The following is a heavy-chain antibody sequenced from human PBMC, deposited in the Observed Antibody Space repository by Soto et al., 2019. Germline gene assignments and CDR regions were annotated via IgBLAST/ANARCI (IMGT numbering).Heavy chain of an antibody. Sequence: PSXTLSLTCTVSGGSIRNGGYYWTWIRQQPGKGLEWIGYIYYSGSTYYNPSLKSRVTTSIDTSKNQFSLKLSSVTAADTAVYYCARENYDSIGWLDHWGQGTLVTVSS. V-gene: IGHV4-31*03. CDR1: GGSIRNGGYY. CDR2: IYYSGST. D-gene: IGHD3-22*01. CDR3: ARENYDSIGWLDH. J-gene: IGHJ4*02.